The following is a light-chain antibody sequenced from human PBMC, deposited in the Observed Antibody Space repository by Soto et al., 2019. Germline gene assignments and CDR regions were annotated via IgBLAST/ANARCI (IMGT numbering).Light chain of an antibody. CDR2: DVS. V-gene: IGLV2-11*01. Sequence: QSALTQPRSVSGSPGQSVTISCTGTSSDVGGYSYVSWFQQHPGKAPKLMIYDVSERPSGVPDRFSGSKSGNTASLTISGLQAEDEADYYCCSFAGSYTLYVFGTGTKLTVL. CDR3: CSFAGSYTLYV. CDR1: SSDVGGYSY. J-gene: IGLJ1*01.